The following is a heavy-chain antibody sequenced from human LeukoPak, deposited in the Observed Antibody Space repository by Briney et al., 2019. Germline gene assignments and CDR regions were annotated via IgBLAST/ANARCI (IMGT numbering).Heavy chain of an antibody. V-gene: IGHV4-34*01. J-gene: IGHJ6*03. Sequence: PSETLSLTCAVYGGSFSGYYWSWIRQPPGKGLEWIGEINHSGSTNYNPSLKSRVTISVDTSKNQCSLKLSSVPAADTAVYYCARVGRLLWYGGGVRYYYYMDVWGKGTTVTVSS. D-gene: IGHD3-10*01. CDR3: ARVGRLLWYGGGVRYYYYMDV. CDR2: INHSGST. CDR1: GGSFSGYY.